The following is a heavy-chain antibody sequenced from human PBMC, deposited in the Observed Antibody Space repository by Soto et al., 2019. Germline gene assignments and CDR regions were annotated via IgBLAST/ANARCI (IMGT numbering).Heavy chain of an antibody. J-gene: IGHJ4*02. D-gene: IGHD3-3*01. Sequence: XESLKVSWQCSGYNFAGYWIALVLQMPGKGLELMGIIYPSDSDTRYRPSFQGQVTISADKSISSAYLQWSSLRASDTAMYYCARGGVSTRTFDYWGQGTPVTVSS. CDR2: IYPSDSDT. V-gene: IGHV5-51*01. CDR3: ARGGVSTRTFDY. CDR1: GYNFAGYW.